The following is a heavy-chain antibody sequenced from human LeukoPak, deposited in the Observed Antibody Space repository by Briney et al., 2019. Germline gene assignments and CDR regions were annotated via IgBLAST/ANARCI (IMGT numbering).Heavy chain of an antibody. V-gene: IGHV3-30*18. D-gene: IGHD2-21*02. J-gene: IGHJ4*02. CDR1: GFTFSSYG. CDR3: AKGAVTADYFDY. Sequence: QPGRSLRLSCAASGFTFSSYGMHWVRQAPGKGLEWVAVISYDGSNKYYADSVKGRFTISRDNSKNTLYLQMNSLRAEDTAVYYCAKGAVTADYFDYCGQGALVTVSS. CDR2: ISYDGSNK.